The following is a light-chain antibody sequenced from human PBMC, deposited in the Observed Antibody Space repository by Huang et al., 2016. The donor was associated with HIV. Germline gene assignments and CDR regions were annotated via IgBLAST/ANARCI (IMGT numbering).Light chain of an antibody. J-gene: IGKJ5*01. V-gene: IGKV1-39*01. Sequence: IQLTQSPTSLSASVGDRVAIACRASQAIGTYLNWFQQKPGRAPKLLISGASSLHSGIPSRFTGSGSGTEFTLTIRGLQFDDFATYFCQQSYSALITFGQGTRLEIK. CDR3: QQSYSALIT. CDR1: QAIGTY. CDR2: GAS.